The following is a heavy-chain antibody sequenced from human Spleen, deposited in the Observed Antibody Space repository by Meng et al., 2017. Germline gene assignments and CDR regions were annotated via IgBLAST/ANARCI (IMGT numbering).Heavy chain of an antibody. V-gene: IGHV1-2*06. CDR1: VYNFPYYY. Sequence: HGRPVPSRAKVKNPSASVKVSCKPSVYNFPYYYIHWMRRATGQGLEWMGRINPKNGDTHYAQKFQARVTMTGDKSISTAYMELSGLRSDDTAMYYCARDEDISAAGKLFGDYWGQGTLVTVSS. J-gene: IGHJ4*02. CDR3: ARDEDISAAGKLFGDY. D-gene: IGHD6-25*01. CDR2: INPKNGDT.